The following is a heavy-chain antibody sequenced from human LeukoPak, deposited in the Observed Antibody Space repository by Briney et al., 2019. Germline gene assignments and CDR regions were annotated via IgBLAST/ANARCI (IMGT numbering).Heavy chain of an antibody. CDR3: ARGGGPYCSGGSCYVWFDP. D-gene: IGHD2-15*01. Sequence: GGSLRLSCAASGFTFSDYYMSWIRQAPGKGLEWVPYISSSSSYTNYADSVKGRFTISRDNAKNSLYLQMNSLRAEDTAVYYCARGGGPYCSGGSCYVWFDPWGQGTLVTVSS. J-gene: IGHJ5*02. V-gene: IGHV3-11*06. CDR2: ISSSSSYT. CDR1: GFTFSDYY.